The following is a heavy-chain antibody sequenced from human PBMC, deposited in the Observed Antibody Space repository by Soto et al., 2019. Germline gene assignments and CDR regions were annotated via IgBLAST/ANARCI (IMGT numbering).Heavy chain of an antibody. CDR2: ISSSGSTI. Sequence: GESLKISCAASGFTFSDYYMSWIRQAPGKGLEWVSYISSSGSTIYYADSVKGRFTISRDNAKNSLYLQMNSLRAEDTAVYYCATGGSGYCSSTSCYLKRANDYWGQGTLVTVSS. CDR1: GFTFSDYY. V-gene: IGHV3-11*01. CDR3: ATGGSGYCSSTSCYLKRANDY. J-gene: IGHJ4*02. D-gene: IGHD2-2*03.